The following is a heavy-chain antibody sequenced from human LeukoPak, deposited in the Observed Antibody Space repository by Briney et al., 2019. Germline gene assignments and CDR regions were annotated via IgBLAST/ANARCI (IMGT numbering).Heavy chain of an antibody. J-gene: IGHJ4*02. CDR3: ARVPGRYYGSGSYFKIYYFDY. D-gene: IGHD3-10*01. Sequence: SETLSLTCAVYGGSFSGYYWSWIRQPPGKGLEWIGEINHSGSTNYNPSLKSRVTISVDTSKNQFSLKLSSVTAADTAVYYCARVPGRYYGSGSYFKIYYFDYWGQGTLVTVSS. V-gene: IGHV4-34*01. CDR1: GGSFSGYY. CDR2: INHSGST.